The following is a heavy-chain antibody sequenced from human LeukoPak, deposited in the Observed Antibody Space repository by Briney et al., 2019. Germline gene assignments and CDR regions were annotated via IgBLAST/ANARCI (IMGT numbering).Heavy chain of an antibody. CDR2: MNPNSGNT. J-gene: IGHJ6*03. Sequence: ASVKVSCKASGYTFTSYDTSWVRQATGQGLEWMGWMNPNSGNTGYAQKFQGRVTITRHTSISTAYMELSSLRAEDTAVYYCARGPQGLTPYDAHYYYYMDVWGKGTTVTVSS. V-gene: IGHV1-8*03. CDR1: GYTFTSYD. D-gene: IGHD3-22*01. CDR3: ARGPQGLTPYDAHYYYYMDV.